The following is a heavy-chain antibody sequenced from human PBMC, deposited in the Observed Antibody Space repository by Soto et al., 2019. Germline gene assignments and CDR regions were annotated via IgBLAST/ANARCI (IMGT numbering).Heavy chain of an antibody. V-gene: IGHV4-39*01. CDR3: VRHAPDHTASYNSDLDV. D-gene: IGHD1-20*01. Sequence: SQTLSRTCNLSGNSITSRGYYCDWIRQPPSKGRERMGRIYSSGRSYYNTSLSSRVPISLDTAKNKIYRKVNSVNAADTAVHHCVRHAPDHTASYNSDLDVWGQGTTVT. J-gene: IGHJ6*02. CDR2: IYSSGRS. CDR1: GNSITSRGYY.